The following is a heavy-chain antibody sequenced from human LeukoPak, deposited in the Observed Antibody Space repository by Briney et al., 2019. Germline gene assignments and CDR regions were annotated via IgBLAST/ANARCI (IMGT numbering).Heavy chain of an antibody. D-gene: IGHD1-26*01. J-gene: IGHJ6*03. CDR3: ARDPYSGGYGDYYYYYMDV. CDR1: GFTFSSYN. V-gene: IGHV3-21*01. Sequence: GGSLRLSCAASGFTFSSYNMNWVRQAPGKGLEWVSSITSSSSYIYYADSVKGRFTISRDNAKNSLYLQINSLRAEDAAVYYCARDPYSGGYGDYYYYYMDVWGKGTTVTISS. CDR2: ITSSSSYI.